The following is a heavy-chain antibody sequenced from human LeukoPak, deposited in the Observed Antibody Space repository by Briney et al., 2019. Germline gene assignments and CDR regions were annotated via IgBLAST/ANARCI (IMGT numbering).Heavy chain of an antibody. CDR2: INPNSGGT. CDR1: GYTFTGYY. V-gene: IGHV1-2*02. J-gene: IGHJ6*03. CDR3: ARDVAPGSYMDV. Sequence: ASVKVSCKASGYTFTGYYMHWVRQAPGQGLEWMGWINPNSGGTNYAQKFQGRVTMTRDTSISTAYMELSRLRSDDTAVYYCARDVAPGSYMDVWGKGTTVTVSS. D-gene: IGHD1-1*01.